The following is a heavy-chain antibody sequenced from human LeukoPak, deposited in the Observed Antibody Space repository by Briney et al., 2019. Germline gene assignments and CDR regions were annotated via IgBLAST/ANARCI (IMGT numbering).Heavy chain of an antibody. CDR3: ARHLTMITVPRDAFDI. V-gene: IGHV5-51*01. D-gene: IGHD3-16*01. CDR2: IYPGDSDT. Sequence: KVSFKASGYTFTNYWISWVRQMPGKVLEWMGVIYPGDSDTRYSPSFQGQVTISADKSLSTAYLQWSGLKASDTAMYYCARHLTMITVPRDAFDIWGQGTMVTVSS. J-gene: IGHJ3*02. CDR1: GYTFTNYW.